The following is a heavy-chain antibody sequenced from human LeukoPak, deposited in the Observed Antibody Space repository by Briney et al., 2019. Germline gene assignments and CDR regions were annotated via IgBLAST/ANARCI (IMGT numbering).Heavy chain of an antibody. J-gene: IGHJ4*02. Sequence: GGSLRLSCAASGFTFSSYGMHWVRQAPGKGLEYVSAISSNGGSTYYADSVKGRFTISRDNSKNTLYLQMSSLRAEDTAVYYCVKDYDYYGSGGIDYWGQGTLVTVSS. CDR3: VKDYDYYGSGGIDY. CDR1: GFTFSSYG. V-gene: IGHV3-64D*06. CDR2: ISSNGGST. D-gene: IGHD3-10*01.